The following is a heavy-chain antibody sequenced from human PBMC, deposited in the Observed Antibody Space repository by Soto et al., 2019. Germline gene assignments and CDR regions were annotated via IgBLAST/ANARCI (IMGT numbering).Heavy chain of an antibody. CDR2: IIPIFGTA. CDR1: GGTFSSYD. Sequence: GASVKVSCKASGGTFSSYDISWVRQAPGQGLEWMGGIIPIFGTANYAQKFQGRVTITEDESTSTAYMELSSLRSEDTAVYYCARGDGHWNYVRLQFDYGGQGTLVTVS. D-gene: IGHD1-7*01. V-gene: IGHV1-69*13. CDR3: ARGDGHWNYVRLQFDY. J-gene: IGHJ4*02.